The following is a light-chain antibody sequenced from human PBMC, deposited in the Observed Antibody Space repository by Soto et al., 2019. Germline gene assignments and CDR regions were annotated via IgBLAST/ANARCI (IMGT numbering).Light chain of an antibody. CDR2: WAS. Sequence: DIVMTQSPDSLAVSLGERATINCKSSQSVLYSSNNKNYLAWYQQKPGQPPKLLIYWASTRESGVPDRFSGGGSGTDFTLTISSLQAEDVAVYYCQHYYRSPWTFGQGTKVEIK. J-gene: IGKJ1*01. V-gene: IGKV4-1*01. CDR1: QSVLYSSNNKNY. CDR3: QHYYRSPWT.